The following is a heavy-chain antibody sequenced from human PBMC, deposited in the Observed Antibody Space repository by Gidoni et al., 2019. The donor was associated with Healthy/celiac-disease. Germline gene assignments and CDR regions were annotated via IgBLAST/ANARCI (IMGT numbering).Heavy chain of an antibody. V-gene: IGHV3-21*01. CDR1: GFPFSSYS. CDR2: ISSSSSYI. Sequence: EVQLVESGGGLVKPGGSLRLSCAASGFPFSSYSMNWVRQAPGKGLEWVSSISSSSSYIYYADSVKGRFTISRDNAKNSLYLQMNSLRAEDTAVYYCARALHDYGGDAFDIWGQGTMVTVSS. J-gene: IGHJ3*02. D-gene: IGHD4-17*01. CDR3: ARALHDYGGDAFDI.